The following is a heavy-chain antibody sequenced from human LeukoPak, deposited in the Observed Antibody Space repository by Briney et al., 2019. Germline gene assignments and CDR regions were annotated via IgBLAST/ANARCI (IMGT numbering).Heavy chain of an antibody. V-gene: IGHV4-31*03. CDR1: GGSISSGDYY. Sequence: SETLSLTCTVSGGSISSGDYYWSWIRQPPGKGLEWIGYIYYSGSTYYNPSLKSRVTISVDTSKNQFSLKLSSVTAADTAVYYCASLPASHIVVVTAQNAFDIWGQGTMVTVSS. J-gene: IGHJ3*02. D-gene: IGHD2-21*02. CDR3: ASLPASHIVVVTAQNAFDI. CDR2: IYYSGST.